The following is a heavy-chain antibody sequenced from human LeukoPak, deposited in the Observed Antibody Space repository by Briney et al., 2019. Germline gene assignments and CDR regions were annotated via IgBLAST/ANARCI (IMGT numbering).Heavy chain of an antibody. CDR3: ARAVARYGANDY. CDR2: ISYDGSTT. V-gene: IGHV3-30*04. D-gene: IGHD4/OR15-4a*01. CDR1: GFTFNNYA. J-gene: IGHJ4*02. Sequence: QPGGSLRLSCAASGFTFNNYAMHWVRQTPGKGLEWVAIISYDGSTTYYADSVKGRFTISRDNSKNTLYLQMNSLRPEDTAVYYCARAVARYGANDYWGQGTLVTVSS.